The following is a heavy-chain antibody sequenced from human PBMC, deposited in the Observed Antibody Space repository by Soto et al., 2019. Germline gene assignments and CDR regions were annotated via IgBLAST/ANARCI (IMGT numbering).Heavy chain of an antibody. V-gene: IGHV4-59*01. CDR3: ERGGYYTPRTIDAFDI. CDR1: GGSISSYY. D-gene: IGHD2-15*01. J-gene: IGHJ3*02. CDR2: MYYSGTT. Sequence: QVQVQESGPGLVKPSETLSLTCTVSGGSISSYYWSWLRQPPGKGLEWIGYMYYSGTTNYNPSLKNRVTIAVDTSENQSYLKLTSVTAADTAVDYCERGGYYTPRTIDAFDIWGQGTMVAVS.